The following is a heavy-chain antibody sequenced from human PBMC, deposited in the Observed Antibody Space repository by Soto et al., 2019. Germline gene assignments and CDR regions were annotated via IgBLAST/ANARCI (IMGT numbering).Heavy chain of an antibody. CDR2: ILPFFGKP. D-gene: IGHD7-27*01. CDR3: AREVVTETTWGSFDS. CDR1: GGGTLSNDG. Sequence: QVHLVQSGADVRKSRSSVRVSCTASGGGTLSNDGISWVRQAPGQGLEWLGRILPFFGKPDYSQSFQGRLTITADASTGTVYRDLRSLKSDDTAVYYCAREVVTETTWGSFDSWGQGTLVTVSS. V-gene: IGHV1-69*01. J-gene: IGHJ4*02.